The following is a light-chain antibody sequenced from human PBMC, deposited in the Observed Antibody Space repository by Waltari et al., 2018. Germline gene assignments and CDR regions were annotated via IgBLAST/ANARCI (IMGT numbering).Light chain of an antibody. J-gene: IGKJ2*01. CDR3: QQYYTYPYT. CDR2: KAA. V-gene: IGKV1-5*03. CDR1: QRISNW. Sequence: DIQMTQSPSTLSASVGDKVTITCRASQRISNWLAWSQQKPGKAPKLLIYKAASLESGVPLRFSGSGSGTEFTLSISTLQPDDFATYLCQQYYTYPYTFGQGTKLEIK.